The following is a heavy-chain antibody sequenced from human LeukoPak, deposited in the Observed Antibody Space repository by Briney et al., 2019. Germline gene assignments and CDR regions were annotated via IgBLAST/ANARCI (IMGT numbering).Heavy chain of an antibody. J-gene: IGHJ4*02. V-gene: IGHV3-9*01. D-gene: IGHD1-26*01. Sequence: PGGSLRLSCAASGFTFDDYAMHWVRQAPGKGLEWVSGISWNSGSIGYADSVKGRFTISRDNAKNSLYLQMNSLKVEDTAVYYCVRDAPEWEIPSDYWGQGTLVTVSS. CDR3: VRDAPEWEIPSDY. CDR2: ISWNSGSI. CDR1: GFTFDDYA.